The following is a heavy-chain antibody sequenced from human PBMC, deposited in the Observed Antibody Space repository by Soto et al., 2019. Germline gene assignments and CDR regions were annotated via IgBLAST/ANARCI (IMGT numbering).Heavy chain of an antibody. Sequence: GGSLRLSCAASGFPFYNYGMSWVRQAPGEGLEWVSTITDTGGDTKYADSVRGRFTMSRDNSKKTLYLQMNSLRVEDSALYYCARGSTDSYPGSRIFDFWGRGTLVTVSS. CDR3: ARGSTDSYPGSRIFDF. J-gene: IGHJ4*02. D-gene: IGHD3-10*01. CDR1: GFPFYNYG. CDR2: ITDTGGDT. V-gene: IGHV3-23*01.